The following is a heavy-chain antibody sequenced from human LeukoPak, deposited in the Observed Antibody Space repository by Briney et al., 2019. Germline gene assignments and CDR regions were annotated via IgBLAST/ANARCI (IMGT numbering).Heavy chain of an antibody. CDR3: ARLRGYSYGYGDY. CDR1: GSTFSSYS. V-gene: IGHV3-48*04. Sequence: PAGGSLRLSCAASGSTFSSYSMNWVRQAPGKGLEWVSYISSSGNTIDYADSVKGRFTISRDNAKNSLYLQMVSLRAEDTAVYYCARLRGYSYGYGDYWGQGTLVTVSS. D-gene: IGHD5-18*01. J-gene: IGHJ4*02. CDR2: ISSSGNTI.